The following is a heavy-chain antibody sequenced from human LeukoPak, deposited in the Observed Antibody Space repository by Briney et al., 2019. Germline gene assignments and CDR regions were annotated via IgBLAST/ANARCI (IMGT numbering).Heavy chain of an antibody. CDR3: ARHPKIMTTVTPIYGMDV. Sequence: HGESLKISCQGSGYSFTTSWIGWVRQMPGRGLEWMGIIYPGDSDTRYSPSFQGQVTISADKSISTAYLQWSSLKASDTAMYYCARHPKIMTTVTPIYGMDVWGQGTTVTVSS. CDR1: GYSFTTSW. D-gene: IGHD4-17*01. CDR2: IYPGDSDT. J-gene: IGHJ6*02. V-gene: IGHV5-51*01.